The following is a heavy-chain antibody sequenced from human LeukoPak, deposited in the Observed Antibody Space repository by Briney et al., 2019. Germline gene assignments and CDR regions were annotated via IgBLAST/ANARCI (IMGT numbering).Heavy chain of an antibody. CDR3: ARDERLLSFLK. D-gene: IGHD3-3*01. J-gene: IGHJ4*02. V-gene: IGHV3-23*01. CDR1: GFAFSNYG. Sequence: GGSLRLSCAASGFAFSNYGLSWVRQAPGKGLEWVSGITGSGGSTYYADSVKGRFTISRDNSKNTLYQQMNSLRAEDTAIYYCARDERLLSFLKWGQGTLVTVSS. CDR2: ITGSGGST.